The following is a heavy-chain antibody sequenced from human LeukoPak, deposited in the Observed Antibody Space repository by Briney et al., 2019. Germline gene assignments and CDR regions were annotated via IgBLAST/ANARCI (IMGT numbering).Heavy chain of an antibody. J-gene: IGHJ4*02. Sequence: SETLSLTCAVYGGSFSGYYWSWIRQPPGKGLEWIGEINHSGSTNYDPSLKSRVTISVDTSKNQFSLKLSSVTAADTAVYYCARGNLEWLSRPKYYFDYWGQGTLVTVSS. CDR2: INHSGST. CDR1: GGSFSGYY. V-gene: IGHV4-34*01. D-gene: IGHD3-3*01. CDR3: ARGNLEWLSRPKYYFDY.